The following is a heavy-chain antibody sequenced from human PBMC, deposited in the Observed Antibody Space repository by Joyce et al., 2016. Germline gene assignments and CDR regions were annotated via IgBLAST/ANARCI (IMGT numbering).Heavy chain of an antibody. CDR1: GFTFSGNS. V-gene: IGHV3-7*01. J-gene: IGHJ3*01. CDR2: IKHDGSAV. CDR3: ARGKAFDV. Sequence: EVQLVESGGGLVQPGGSLRLSCAASGFTFSGNSMGWRRQAPCGGLEWVDNIKHDGSAVYYLDSVKGRFTVSRDNARSLVHLQMVSLRVEDTALYYCARGKAFDVWGQGTMVTVSS.